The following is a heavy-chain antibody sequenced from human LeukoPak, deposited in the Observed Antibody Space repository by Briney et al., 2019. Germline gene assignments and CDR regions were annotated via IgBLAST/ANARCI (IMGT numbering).Heavy chain of an antibody. V-gene: IGHV4-39*01. Sequence: SETLSLICTVSGGSISSSSYYWGWIRQPPGKGLEWIGSIYYSGSTYYNPSLKSRVTISVDTSKNQFSLKLSSVTAADTAVYYCARGDNWNDRKEDYYCYGMDVWGQGTTVTVSS. D-gene: IGHD1-1*01. CDR2: IYYSGST. CDR1: GGSISSSSYY. CDR3: ARGDNWNDRKEDYYCYGMDV. J-gene: IGHJ6*02.